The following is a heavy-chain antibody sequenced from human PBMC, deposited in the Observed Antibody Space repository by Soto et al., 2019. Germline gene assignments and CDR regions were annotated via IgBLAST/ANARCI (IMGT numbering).Heavy chain of an antibody. CDR3: ARKVEYSSGWDIDY. CDR2: ISAYNGNT. J-gene: IGHJ4*02. V-gene: IGHV1-18*01. CDR1: GYTFTIYG. D-gene: IGHD6-19*01. Sequence: ASVKVSCKASGYTFTIYGISWVRQAPGQGLEWMGWISAYNGNTNYAQKLQGRVTMTTDTSTSTAYMELRSLRSDDTAVYYCARKVEYSSGWDIDYWGQGTLVSVSS.